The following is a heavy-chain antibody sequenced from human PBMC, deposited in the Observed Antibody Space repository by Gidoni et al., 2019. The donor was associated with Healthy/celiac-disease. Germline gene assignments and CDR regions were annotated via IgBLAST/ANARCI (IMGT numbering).Heavy chain of an antibody. CDR2: IYHRGCT. D-gene: IGHD3-10*01. Sequence: QVQLQESGPGLVKXXXTLSLTCAVSGYSISSGYYWGWIRQPPGKGLEWIGSIYHRGCTYYHPSLKSRVTISVDTSKNQFSLKLSSVTAADTAVYYCARVIWFGDFLFAQNWFDPWGQGTLVTVSS. CDR3: ARVIWFGDFLFAQNWFDP. J-gene: IGHJ5*02. V-gene: IGHV4-38-2*01. CDR1: GYSISSGYY.